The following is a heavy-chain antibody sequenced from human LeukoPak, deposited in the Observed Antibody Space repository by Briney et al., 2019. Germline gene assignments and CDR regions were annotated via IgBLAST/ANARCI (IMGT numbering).Heavy chain of an antibody. CDR1: EDTFTRHY. J-gene: IGHJ4*02. D-gene: IGHD4-17*01. V-gene: IGHV1-46*04. Sequence: GASVKVSCKASEDTFTRHYIHWVRQASGQGLEWIGLINPDDDSIDYTQKLRGRITVTRDRSTSTVYMELKSLRSDDTAVYYCARGNFQSYGDDFDYWGQGTLVTVSS. CDR3: ARGNFQSYGDDFDY. CDR2: INPDDDSI.